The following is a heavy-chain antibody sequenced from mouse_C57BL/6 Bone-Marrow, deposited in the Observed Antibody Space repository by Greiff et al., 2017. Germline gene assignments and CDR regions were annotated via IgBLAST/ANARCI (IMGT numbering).Heavy chain of an antibody. CDR1: GYTFTSYG. V-gene: IGHV1-81*01. J-gene: IGHJ2*01. CDR2: IYPRSGNT. Sequence: VQLQQSGAELARPGASVKLSCKASGYTFTSYGISWVKQRTGQGLEWIGKIYPRSGNTYYNEKFKGKATLTADKSSSTAYMELRSLTSEDSAVYYCAREGYDGFYFDYWGQGTTLTVSS. CDR3: AREGYDGFYFDY. D-gene: IGHD2-2*01.